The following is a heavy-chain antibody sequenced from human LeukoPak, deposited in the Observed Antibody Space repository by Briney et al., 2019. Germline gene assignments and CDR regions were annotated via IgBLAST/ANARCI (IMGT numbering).Heavy chain of an antibody. CDR3: AKAPPKITGVLGTSFGY. CDR1: GFTFSSYG. CDR2: ISGRGDST. J-gene: IGHJ4*02. Sequence: RGSLRLSCAASGFTFSSYGMNWVRQAPGKGLEWVSAISGRGDSTYYADSVRGRFTISRDNSKNTLYLQMNSLRAEDTAVYYCAKAPPKITGVLGTSFGYWGQGSLVTVSS. V-gene: IGHV3-23*01. D-gene: IGHD3-16*01.